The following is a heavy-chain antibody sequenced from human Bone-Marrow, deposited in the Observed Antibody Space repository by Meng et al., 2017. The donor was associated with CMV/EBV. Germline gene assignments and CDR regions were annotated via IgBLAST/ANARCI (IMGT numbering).Heavy chain of an antibody. V-gene: IGHV3-21*01. Sequence: GESLKISCSASGFTFSSYSMNWVRQASGKGLEWVSSISKSSSYIYYADSVKGRFTISRDNDKNSLYLKMNSLRAEDTAVYYCAKETNREIYDISGYPVPGMDVWGQGTTVTVSS. D-gene: IGHD3-22*01. CDR2: ISKSSSYI. CDR3: AKETNREIYDISGYPVPGMDV. CDR1: GFTFSSYS. J-gene: IGHJ6*02.